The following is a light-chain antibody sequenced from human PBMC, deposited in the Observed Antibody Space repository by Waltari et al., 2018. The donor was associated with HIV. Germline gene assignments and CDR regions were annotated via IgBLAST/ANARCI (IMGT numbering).Light chain of an antibody. CDR3: ASYTASSTLV. J-gene: IGLJ3*02. Sequence: QAALTPPVSVSASPGPSTTLSCPGTSSVIGDHHFVSWYQYDPGTVPKLLIYGVTGPPSGISNRFSGSKSGNTASLTISGLQADDDATYHCASYTASSTLVFGGGTKVTVL. V-gene: IGLV2-14*01. CDR2: GVT. CDR1: SSVIGDHHF.